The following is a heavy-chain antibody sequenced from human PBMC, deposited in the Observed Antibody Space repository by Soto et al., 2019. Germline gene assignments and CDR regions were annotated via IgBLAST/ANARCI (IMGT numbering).Heavy chain of an antibody. J-gene: IGHJ5*02. V-gene: IGHV3-30-3*01. CDR3: ARDSSGFSNWFDP. CDR2: ISYDGSNK. Sequence: VGSLRLSCAASGFTFSSYAMHWVRQAPGKGLEWVAVISYDGSNKYYADSVKGRFTISRDNSKNTLYLQMNSLRAEDTAVYYCARDSSGFSNWFDPWGQGTLVT. D-gene: IGHD6-19*01. CDR1: GFTFSSYA.